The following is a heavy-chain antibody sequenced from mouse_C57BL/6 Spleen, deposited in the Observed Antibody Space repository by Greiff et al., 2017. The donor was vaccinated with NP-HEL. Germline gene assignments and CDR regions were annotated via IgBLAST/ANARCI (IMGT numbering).Heavy chain of an antibody. CDR2: IWRGGST. CDR3: AKKKGDYYGGYFDV. V-gene: IGHV2-5*01. J-gene: IGHJ1*03. CDR1: GFSLTSYG. Sequence: QVQLKESGPGLVQPSQSLSITCTVSGFSLTSYGVHWVRQSPGKGLEWLGVIWRGGSTDYNAAFMSRLSITKDNSKSQVFFKMNSLQADDTAIYYCAKKKGDYYGGYFDVWGTGTTVTVSS. D-gene: IGHD1-2*01.